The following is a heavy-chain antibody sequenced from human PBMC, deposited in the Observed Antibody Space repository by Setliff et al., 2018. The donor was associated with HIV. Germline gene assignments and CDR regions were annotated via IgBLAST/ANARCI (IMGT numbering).Heavy chain of an antibody. J-gene: IGHJ3*02. D-gene: IGHD3-10*01. Sequence: ASVKVSCKASGGTFGSYAISWVRQAPGQGLGWLGWIIPIFETTNYAQKFQGRVTITADKSTSTIYMELRSLRSADTAVYYCARAPKRVYYYGSGSYLHDAFDIWGQGTMVTVS. CDR1: GGTFGSYA. CDR3: ARAPKRVYYYGSGSYLHDAFDI. V-gene: IGHV1-69*06. CDR2: IIPIFETT.